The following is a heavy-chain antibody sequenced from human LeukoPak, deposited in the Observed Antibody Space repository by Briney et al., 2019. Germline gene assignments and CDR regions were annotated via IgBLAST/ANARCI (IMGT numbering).Heavy chain of an antibody. Sequence: ASVKVSCKASGYTFTSYYMHWVRQAPGQGLEWMGIINPSGGSTSYAQKFQGRVTMTRDTSTSTVYMELSSLRSEDTAVYYCARRHGYCSSTSCPLRIYYYYMDVWGKGTTVTVSS. CDR1: GYTFTSYY. J-gene: IGHJ6*03. CDR2: INPSGGST. D-gene: IGHD2-2*01. CDR3: ARRHGYCSSTSCPLRIYYYYMDV. V-gene: IGHV1-46*01.